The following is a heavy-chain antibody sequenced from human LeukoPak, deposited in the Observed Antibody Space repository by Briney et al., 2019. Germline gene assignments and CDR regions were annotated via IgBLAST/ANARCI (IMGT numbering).Heavy chain of an antibody. CDR2: IYYSGST. D-gene: IGHD3-22*01. J-gene: IGHJ4*02. CDR1: GGSISSSSYY. V-gene: IGHV4-39*01. CDR3: ARRFSGYGLGFGY. Sequence: SGTLSLTCAVSGGSISSSSYYWGWIRQPPGKGLEWIGSIYYSGSTYYNPSLKSRVTISVDTSKNQFSLKLSSVTAADTAVYYCARRFSGYGLGFGYWGQGTLVTVSS.